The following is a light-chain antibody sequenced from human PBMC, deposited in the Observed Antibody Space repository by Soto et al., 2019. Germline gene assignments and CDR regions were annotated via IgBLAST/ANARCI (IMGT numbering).Light chain of an antibody. CDR3: QQYNNWPPLYT. CDR1: QSVNSN. J-gene: IGKJ2*01. Sequence: EIVMTQSPDTLSVSPGERATLSCRASQSVNSNLAWYQQKPGQAPRLLIYGASTRANGIPARFSGSGSGTEFTLAISSLQSEDFAVYYCQQYNNWPPLYTFGQGTKLEIK. CDR2: GAS. V-gene: IGKV3-15*01.